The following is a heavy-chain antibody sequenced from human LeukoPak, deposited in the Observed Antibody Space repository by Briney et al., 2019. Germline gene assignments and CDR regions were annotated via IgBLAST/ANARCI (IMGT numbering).Heavy chain of an antibody. CDR2: IYYSGST. J-gene: IGHJ6*03. Sequence: SETLSLTCTVSGGSISSSSYYWGWIRQPPGKGLEWIGSIYYSGSTYYNPSLKSRVTISVDTSKNQFSLKLSSVTAADTAVYYCARERLQYYYYYYMDVWGKGTTVTISS. D-gene: IGHD5-24*01. CDR3: ARERLQYYYYYYMDV. V-gene: IGHV4-39*02. CDR1: GGSISSSSYY.